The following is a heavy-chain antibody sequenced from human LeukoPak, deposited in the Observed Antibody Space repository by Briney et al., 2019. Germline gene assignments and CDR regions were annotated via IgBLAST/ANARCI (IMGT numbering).Heavy chain of an antibody. J-gene: IGHJ5*02. D-gene: IGHD6-13*01. CDR2: INPNSGGT. CDR1: GYTFTGYY. V-gene: IGHV1-2*02. CDR3: ARDLLPPKYSSSWERAWWEKNNWFDP. Sequence: ASVKVSCKASGYTFTGYYMHWVRQAPGQGLEWMGWINPNSGGTNYAQKFQGRVTMTRDTSISTAYMELSRLRSDDTAVYYCARDLLPPKYSSSWERAWWEKNNWFDPWGQGTLVTVSS.